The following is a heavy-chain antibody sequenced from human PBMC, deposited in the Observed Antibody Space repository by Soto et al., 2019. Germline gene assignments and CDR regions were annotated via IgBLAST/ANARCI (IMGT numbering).Heavy chain of an antibody. CDR1: GGSISSYY. V-gene: IGHV4-59*01. J-gene: IGHJ4*02. Sequence: SETLSLTCTVSGGSISSYYWSWIRQPPGKGLEWIGYIYYSGSTNYNPSLKSRVTISVDTSKNQFSLKLSSVTAADTAVYYCARLSPPGYFDWLLPYYFDYRGQGTLVTVSS. CDR3: ARLSPPGYFDWLLPYYFDY. CDR2: IYYSGST. D-gene: IGHD3-9*01.